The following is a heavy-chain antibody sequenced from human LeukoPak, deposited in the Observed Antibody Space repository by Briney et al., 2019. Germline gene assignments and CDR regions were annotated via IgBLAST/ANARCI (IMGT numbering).Heavy chain of an antibody. CDR1: GYSISTGYY. CDR3: ERTYYDVLSGYYSGGGPFDY. J-gene: IGHJ4*02. V-gene: IGHV4-38-2*02. D-gene: IGHD3-3*01. Sequence: SETLSLTCTVSGYSISTGYYWDWIRQPPGKGLEWIGTFYHGGSTYYNPSLKSRVTISVDTSKNQFSLNLTSVTAADTAVYYCERTYYDVLSGYYSGGGPFDYWGQGTLVTVSS. CDR2: FYHGGST.